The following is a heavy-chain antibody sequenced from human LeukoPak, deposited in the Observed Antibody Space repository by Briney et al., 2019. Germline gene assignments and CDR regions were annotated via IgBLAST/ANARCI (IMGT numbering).Heavy chain of an antibody. Sequence: SETLSLTCTVSGGSISSSSYYWGSIRQPPGKRLEWIGSIYYSGSTYYNPSLKSRVTISVDTSKNQFSLKLSSVTAADTAQYHCARSTYYYDSSGHDAFYIWGPETIVTVSS. CDR1: GGSISSSSYY. V-gene: IGHV4-39*01. J-gene: IGHJ3*02. CDR3: ARSTYYYDSSGHDAFYI. CDR2: IYYSGST. D-gene: IGHD3-22*01.